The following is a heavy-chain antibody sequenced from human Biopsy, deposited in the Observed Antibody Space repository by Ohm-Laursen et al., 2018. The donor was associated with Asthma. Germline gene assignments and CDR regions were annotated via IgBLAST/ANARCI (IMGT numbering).Heavy chain of an antibody. CDR1: GFTFSSYA. CDR3: AKGMDTFDI. Sequence: LRLSCAASGFTFSSYAVSWVRQAPGKGPERVSTISASGNSTYYGDSVKGRFTISRDNSKNTLFLHMNSLRADDTAVYYCAKGMDTFDIWGQGTLVTVSS. J-gene: IGHJ3*02. V-gene: IGHV3-23*01. D-gene: IGHD5-18*01. CDR2: ISASGNST.